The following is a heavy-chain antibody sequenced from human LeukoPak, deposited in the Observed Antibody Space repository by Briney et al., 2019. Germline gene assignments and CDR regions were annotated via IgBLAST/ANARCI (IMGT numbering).Heavy chain of an antibody. V-gene: IGHV1-2*02. Sequence: GASVTVSCKASGYTFTGYYMHWVRQAPGQGLEWMGWINPNSGGTNYAQKFQGRVTMTRDTSISTAYMELSRLRSDDTAVYYCARDGVSRGYSYGYPNYYMDVWGKGTTVTISS. CDR1: GYTFTGYY. CDR3: ARDGVSRGYSYGYPNYYMDV. J-gene: IGHJ6*03. D-gene: IGHD5-18*01. CDR2: INPNSGGT.